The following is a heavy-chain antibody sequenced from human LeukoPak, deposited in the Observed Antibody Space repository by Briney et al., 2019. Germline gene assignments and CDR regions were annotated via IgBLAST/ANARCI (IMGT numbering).Heavy chain of an antibody. CDR3: ARGGTTVTPGLLWFDP. V-gene: IGHV4-59*11. J-gene: IGHJ5*02. CDR2: IYYSGST. Sequence: SSETLSLTCSVSGGSISSHYSSWIRQPPGEGLEWIGYIYYSGSTKYNPSLKSRVTISVDTSKNQFSLKLSSVTAADTAVYYCARGGTTVTPGLLWFDPWGQGTLITVSS. CDR1: GGSISSHY. D-gene: IGHD4-17*01.